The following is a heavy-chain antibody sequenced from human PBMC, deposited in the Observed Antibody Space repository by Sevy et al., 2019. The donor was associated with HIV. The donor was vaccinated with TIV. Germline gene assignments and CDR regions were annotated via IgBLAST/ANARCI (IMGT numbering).Heavy chain of an antibody. D-gene: IGHD2-8*01. Sequence: GGSLRLSCVASGFTFSYAWMNWVRQAPGKGLEWVGRIKSKADGGTIDYAAPVKGRFTISRDDSKNTLYLQMNSLKTEDTAVYYCTTDPIIVLMVTDGMDVWGQGTTVTVSS. V-gene: IGHV3-15*01. CDR3: TTDPIIVLMVTDGMDV. CDR2: IKSKADGGTI. CDR1: GFTFSYAW. J-gene: IGHJ6*02.